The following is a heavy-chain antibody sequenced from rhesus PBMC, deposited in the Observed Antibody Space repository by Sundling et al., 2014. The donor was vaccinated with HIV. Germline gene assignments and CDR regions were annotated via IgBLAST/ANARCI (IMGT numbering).Heavy chain of an antibody. D-gene: IGHD1-26*01. J-gene: IGHJ6*01. Sequence: QVQLQESGPGVVKPSETLSLTCAVSGASISDSYRWNWIRQPPGRGLEWIGYIDGSSTSANYNPSLKSRVTISRDTSKNQFSLKLSSVTAADTAVYYCAIYNWNYAVYCLDSWGQGVVVTVSS. CDR2: IDGSSTSA. CDR3: AIYNWNYAVYCLDS. CDR1: GASISDSYR. V-gene: IGHV4S10*01.